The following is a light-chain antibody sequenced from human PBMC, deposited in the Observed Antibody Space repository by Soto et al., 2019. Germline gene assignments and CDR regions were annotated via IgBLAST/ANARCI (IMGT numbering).Light chain of an antibody. J-gene: IGKJ1*01. V-gene: IGKV1-5*01. Sequence: DIQMPQSPSTLSASVGARSPITGRASQSISSWLAWYQQKPGKAPKLLIYDASSLESGVPSRFSGSGSGTEFTLTISSLQPDDFATYYCQQYNSYSPTFGQGTKVDIK. CDR3: QQYNSYSPT. CDR2: DAS. CDR1: QSISSW.